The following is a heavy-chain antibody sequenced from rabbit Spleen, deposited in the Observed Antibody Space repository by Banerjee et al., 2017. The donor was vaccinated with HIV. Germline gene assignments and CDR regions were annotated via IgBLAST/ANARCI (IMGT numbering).Heavy chain of an antibody. CDR2: IVNGNGNT. Sequence: QEQLVESGGGLVQPEGSLTLTCKASGFDFGSYGMCWVRQAPGKGPEWIACIVNGNGNTYYASWVNGRFTISSHNAQNTLYLQLNSLTAADTATYFCVRDLGYDDYSEKGYFNLWGQGTLVTVS. CDR3: VRDLGYDDYSEKGYFNL. V-gene: IGHV1S47*01. CDR1: GFDFGSYG. J-gene: IGHJ4*01. D-gene: IGHD2-1*01.